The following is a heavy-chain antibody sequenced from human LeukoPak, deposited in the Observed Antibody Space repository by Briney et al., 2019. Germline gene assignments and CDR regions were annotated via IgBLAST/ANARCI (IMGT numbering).Heavy chain of an antibody. CDR1: GFTVSSNY. CDR3: ARGNRNYFDY. J-gene: IGHJ4*02. Sequence: PGGSLRLSCAASGFTVSSNYMSWVRQATGKGLEWVSAIGTAGDTYYPGSVKGRFTISRENAKNSLYLQMNSLRAGDTAVYYCARGNRNYFDYWGQGTLVTVSS. D-gene: IGHD1-14*01. CDR2: IGTAGDT. V-gene: IGHV3-13*01.